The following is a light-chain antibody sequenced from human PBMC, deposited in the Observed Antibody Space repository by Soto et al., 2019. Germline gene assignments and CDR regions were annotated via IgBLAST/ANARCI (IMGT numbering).Light chain of an antibody. CDR1: SSDVGGYNY. J-gene: IGLJ1*01. V-gene: IGLV2-11*01. CDR3: CSYAGGPYV. CDR2: DVS. Sequence: SALTQPRSVSGSPGQSVTISCTGTSSDVGGYNYVSWYQQHPGKAPKLMICDVSKRPSGVPDRFSGSKSGNTASLTISGLQAEDEADYYCCSYAGGPYVFGTGTKVTVL.